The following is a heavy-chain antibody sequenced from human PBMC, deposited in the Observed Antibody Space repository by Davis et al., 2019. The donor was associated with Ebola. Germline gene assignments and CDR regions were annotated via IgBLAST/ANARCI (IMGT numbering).Heavy chain of an antibody. V-gene: IGHV3-13*01. J-gene: IGHJ6*02. CDR2: IGTAGDT. CDR1: GFTFSSYD. CDR3: TREGVGYCSSTSCYYYGMDV. Sequence: GGSLRLSCAASGFTFSSYDMHWVRQATGKGLEWVSAIGTAGDTYYPGSVKGRFTISRENAKTSLYLQMNSLKAEDTAVYYCTREGVGYCSSTSCYYYGMDVWGQGTTVTVSS. D-gene: IGHD2-2*01.